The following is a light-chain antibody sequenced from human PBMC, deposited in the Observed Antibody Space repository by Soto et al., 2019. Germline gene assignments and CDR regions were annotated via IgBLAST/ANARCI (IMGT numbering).Light chain of an antibody. J-gene: IGLJ1*01. Sequence: QSVLTQPASGSGSPGQSITISCTGTSSDVGSYNLASWYQQHPGKAPKLMIYEGSKRPSGVSNRFSGSKSGNTASLTISGLQAEDEADYYCCSYAGSSTYVFGTGTKVTVL. CDR2: EGS. V-gene: IGLV2-23*01. CDR3: CSYAGSSTYV. CDR1: SSDVGSYNL.